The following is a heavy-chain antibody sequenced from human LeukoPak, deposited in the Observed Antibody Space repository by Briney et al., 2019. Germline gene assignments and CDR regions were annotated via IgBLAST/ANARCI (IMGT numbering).Heavy chain of an antibody. D-gene: IGHD6-13*01. CDR2: IRQDGDTK. CDR3: ARSLPYGTTWYGRSDF. V-gene: IGHV3-7*03. CDR1: GFPFNAYW. Sequence: SGGSLRLSCAASGFPFNAYWLTWVRQAPGKGLEGVANIRQDGDTKYYVDSVKGRFTISRDNAMNSLYLQMSSLRAEDTAIYYCARSLPYGTTWYGRSDFWGQGTLVTVSS. J-gene: IGHJ4*02.